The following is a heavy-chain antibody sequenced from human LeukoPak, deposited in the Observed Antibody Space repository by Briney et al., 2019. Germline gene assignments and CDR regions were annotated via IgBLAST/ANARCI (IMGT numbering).Heavy chain of an antibody. CDR3: ARVGPSMIVVPWFDP. Sequence: ASVKVSCKVSGYTLTELSMHWVRQAPGKGLEWMGGFDPEDGETIYAQKLQGRVTMTTDTSTSTAYMELRSLRSDDTAVYYCARVGPSMIVVPWFDPWGQGTLVTVS. V-gene: IGHV1-24*01. CDR1: GYTLTELS. J-gene: IGHJ5*02. CDR2: FDPEDGET. D-gene: IGHD3-22*01.